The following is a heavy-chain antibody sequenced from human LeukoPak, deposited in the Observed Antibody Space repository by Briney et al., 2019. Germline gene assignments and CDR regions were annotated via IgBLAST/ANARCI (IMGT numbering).Heavy chain of an antibody. J-gene: IGHJ3*02. V-gene: IGHV3-21*01. CDR1: GFTFTSHS. CDR3: ARESSESFDI. Sequence: GGSLRLSCAASGFTFTSHSMSWVRQAPGKELEWVSSIGSRSTSIYYADSVKGRFTISRDNAKNSLYLQMNSLRAEDTAVYYFARESSESFDIWGQGTVVTVSS. D-gene: IGHD6-25*01. CDR2: IGSRSTSI.